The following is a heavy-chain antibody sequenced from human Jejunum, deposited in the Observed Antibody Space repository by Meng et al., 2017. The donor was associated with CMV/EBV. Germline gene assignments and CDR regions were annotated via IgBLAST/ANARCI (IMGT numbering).Heavy chain of an antibody. D-gene: IGHD1-1*01. Sequence: VSGESMRSHYWRWIRQPPGKGLEWMGHVYYSGSATYSPSLRGRVSISLDMSKNQFSLKLRSVTAADTAMYFCARGLGHASNNSHDYWGQGTLVTVSS. CDR2: VYYSGSA. CDR1: GESMRSHY. J-gene: IGHJ4*02. V-gene: IGHV4-59*11. CDR3: ARGLGHASNNSHDY.